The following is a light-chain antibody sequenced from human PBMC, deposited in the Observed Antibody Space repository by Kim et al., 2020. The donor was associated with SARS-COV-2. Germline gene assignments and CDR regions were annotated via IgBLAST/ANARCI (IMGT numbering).Light chain of an antibody. CDR3: QVWDSSDDHRVV. CDR2: YDS. Sequence: PGKTARIPCGGTSSGSKSVHWYQRKPGQAPVLVISYDSVRPSGIPERFSGSNSGNTATVTISRVEAGDEADYYCQVWDSSDDHRVVFGGGTQLTVL. V-gene: IGLV3-21*04. J-gene: IGLJ2*01. CDR1: SSGSKS.